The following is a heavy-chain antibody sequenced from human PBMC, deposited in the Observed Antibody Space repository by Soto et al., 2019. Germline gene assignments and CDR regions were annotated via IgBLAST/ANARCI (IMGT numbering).Heavy chain of an antibody. Sequence: QVQLVQSGAEVKKPGASVKVSCKASGYTFTSYDINWVRQATGQGLEWMGRMNPNSGDTGLAQKFQCRITMTRNTSITTAYMELSSLRSEDTAVYYCARDGSKIDGYGVQLGYWGQGTVVTVSS. D-gene: IGHD4-17*01. V-gene: IGHV1-8*01. J-gene: IGHJ4*02. CDR2: MNPNSGDT. CDR3: ARDGSKIDGYGVQLGY. CDR1: GYTFTSYD.